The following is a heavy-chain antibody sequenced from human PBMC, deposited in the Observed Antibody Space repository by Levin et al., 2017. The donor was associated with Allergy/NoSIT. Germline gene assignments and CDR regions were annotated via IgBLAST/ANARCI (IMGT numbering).Heavy chain of an antibody. Sequence: ESSVKVSCKASGYTFTSYDINWVRQATGQGLEWMGWMNPNSGNTGYAQKFQGRVTMTRNTSISTAYMELSSLRSEDTAVYYCARRITMVRGVITHWYFDLWGRGTLVTVSS. CDR2: MNPNSGNT. V-gene: IGHV1-8*01. J-gene: IGHJ2*01. CDR3: ARRITMVRGVITHWYFDL. CDR1: GYTFTSYD. D-gene: IGHD3-10*01.